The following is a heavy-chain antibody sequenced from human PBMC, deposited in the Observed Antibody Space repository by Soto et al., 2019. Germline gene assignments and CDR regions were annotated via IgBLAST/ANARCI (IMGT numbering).Heavy chain of an antibody. CDR1: GFTFSDHY. V-gene: IGHV3-72*01. Sequence: GSLRLSCAASGFTFSDHYMDWVRQAPGKGLEWVGRTRNKANSYTTEYAASVKGRFTISRDDSKNSLYLQMNSLKTEDTAVYYCARRSYGDYVDYWGQGTLVTVSS. CDR2: TRNKANSYTT. CDR3: ARRSYGDYVDY. J-gene: IGHJ4*02. D-gene: IGHD4-17*01.